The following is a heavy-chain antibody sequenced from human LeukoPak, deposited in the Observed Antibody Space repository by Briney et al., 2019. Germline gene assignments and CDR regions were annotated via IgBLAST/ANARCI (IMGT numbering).Heavy chain of an antibody. CDR3: ATDRAWFDP. CDR1: GITFSTAW. V-gene: IGHV3-15*01. J-gene: IGHJ5*02. D-gene: IGHD3-10*01. Sequence: GGSLTLSCAASGITFSTAWMSGFRQAPGEGLEGGGRIKSKIGGATADYAAPVKDRFTISRDDSKNTLYLQMNSLKTEDTAVYYCATDRAWFDPWGQGTLVTVSS. CDR2: IKSKIGGATA.